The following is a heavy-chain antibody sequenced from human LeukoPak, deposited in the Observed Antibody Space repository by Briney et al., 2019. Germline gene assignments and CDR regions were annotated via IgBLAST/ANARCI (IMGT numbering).Heavy chain of an antibody. J-gene: IGHJ5*02. CDR1: VVSISSYY. V-gene: IGHV4-59*01. CDR3: ARSRYCSSTSCYRPTDNWFDP. D-gene: IGHD2-2*01. Sequence: SETLSLTSTVSVVSISSYYWSWIRQPPGKGLEWFGYIYYSGSTNYNPSLKSRVTISVDTSKNQFSLKLSSVTAADTAVYYCARSRYCSSTSCYRPTDNWFDPWGQGTLVTVSS. CDR2: IYYSGST.